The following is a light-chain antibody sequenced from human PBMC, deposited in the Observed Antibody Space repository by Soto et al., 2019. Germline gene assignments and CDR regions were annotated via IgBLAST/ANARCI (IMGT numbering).Light chain of an antibody. CDR1: NSNIGSNT. CDR3: AAWDDSLIGVV. J-gene: IGLJ2*01. Sequence: QPVLTQPPSTSGTPGQRVTISCSGSNSNIGSNTVNWYQQLPGTAPKLLIYTDNQRPSGVPDRFSGSKSGTSASLAISGLQSEDEADYYCAAWDDSLIGVVFGGGTKLTGL. CDR2: TDN. V-gene: IGLV1-44*01.